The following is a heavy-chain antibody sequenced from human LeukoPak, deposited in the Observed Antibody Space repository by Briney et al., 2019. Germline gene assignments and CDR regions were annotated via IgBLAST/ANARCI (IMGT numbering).Heavy chain of an antibody. CDR1: GYSFSDYW. J-gene: IGHJ4*02. CDR3: ARRDKYSSSWCFDH. D-gene: IGHD6-13*01. Sequence: GESLKISCKGSGYSFSDYWIGWVRQMPGKGLEWMGIIFPGDSDTRYSPSFQGQVTVSAAKSISTAYLQWSSLKASDTAIYYCARRDKYSSSWCFDHWGQGTLVTVSS. V-gene: IGHV5-51*01. CDR2: IFPGDSDT.